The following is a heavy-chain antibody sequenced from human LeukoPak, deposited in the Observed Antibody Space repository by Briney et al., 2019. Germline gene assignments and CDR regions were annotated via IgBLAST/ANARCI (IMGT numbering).Heavy chain of an antibody. D-gene: IGHD2-15*01. CDR3: ATTGYCTAGSCPKFDY. Sequence: ASVKVSCKASEYTFTGYYMHWVRQAPGQGLERMGWINPNSGDTKYAQKFQGRVTMTRDTSISTAYMELSRLSFDDTAMYYCATTGYCTAGSCPKFDYWGQGSLVTVSS. J-gene: IGHJ4*02. CDR2: INPNSGDT. CDR1: EYTFTGYY. V-gene: IGHV1-2*02.